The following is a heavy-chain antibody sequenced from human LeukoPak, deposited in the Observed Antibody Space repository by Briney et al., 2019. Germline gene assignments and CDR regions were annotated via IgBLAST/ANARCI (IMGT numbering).Heavy chain of an antibody. D-gene: IGHD4-17*01. CDR1: GYTFTGYY. Sequence: GASVKVSCKASGYTFTGYYMHWVRQAPGQGLEWMGWINPNSGGTNYAQKFQGRVTMTRDTSISTAYMKLSRLRSDDTAVYYCARVPQYGDYGDYWGQGTLVTVSS. J-gene: IGHJ4*02. CDR3: ARVPQYGDYGDY. V-gene: IGHV1-2*02. CDR2: INPNSGGT.